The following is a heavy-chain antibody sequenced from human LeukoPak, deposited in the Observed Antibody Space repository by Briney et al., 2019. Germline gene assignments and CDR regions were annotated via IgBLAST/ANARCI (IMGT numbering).Heavy chain of an antibody. J-gene: IGHJ3*02. D-gene: IGHD3-22*01. CDR2: ISGSGGST. Sequence: GGSLRLSCAASGFTFTSYSMNWVRQAPGRGLEWVSAISGSGGSTYYADFVKGRFTISRDNSKSTLYLQMNNLRADDTAVYYCARAGVWDYSDSSGYHNAAFDIWGQGTMVTVSS. CDR1: GFTFTSYS. V-gene: IGHV3-23*01. CDR3: ARAGVWDYSDSSGYHNAAFDI.